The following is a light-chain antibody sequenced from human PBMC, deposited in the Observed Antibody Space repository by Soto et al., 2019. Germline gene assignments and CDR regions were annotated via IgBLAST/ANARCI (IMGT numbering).Light chain of an antibody. CDR3: QQSYTLSPLT. J-gene: IGKJ4*01. V-gene: IGKV1-39*01. CDR2: AAS. Sequence: DIQMTQSPSSLSASVGDRVIITCRTSQSISNYLNWYQHKPGKAPKVLISAASNLQSGVTSRFSGRGSGTVFTLTISSLQPEDFATYFCQQSYTLSPLTFGVGTKVEIK. CDR1: QSISNY.